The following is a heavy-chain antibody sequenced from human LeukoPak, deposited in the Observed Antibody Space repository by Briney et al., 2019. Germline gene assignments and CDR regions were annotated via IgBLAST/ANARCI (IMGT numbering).Heavy chain of an antibody. J-gene: IGHJ4*02. D-gene: IGHD5-12*01. CDR3: ARGLRIHTADFDY. V-gene: IGHV1-46*01. CDR1: GYTFTSYY. Sequence: ASVKVSCKSSGYTFTSYYMHWVRQPPAQGLEWMGIINPSGGSTSYAQKFQGRVTMTSDMSTSTVYMELSSLRSEDTAVYYCARGLRIHTADFDYWGQGTLVTVSS. CDR2: INPSGGST.